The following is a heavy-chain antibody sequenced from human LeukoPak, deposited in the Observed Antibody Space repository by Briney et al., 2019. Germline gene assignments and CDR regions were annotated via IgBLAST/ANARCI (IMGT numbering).Heavy chain of an antibody. J-gene: IGHJ4*02. V-gene: IGHV1-18*04. CDR3: ARDRRGYSAYDGEGFDY. Sequence: GASVKVSCKASGFTFKNYGFSWVRQAPGQGLQWMGWISADNGNTKYAQNHQGRVIMTTDRSTGTAYVELTSLRSDDTAVYYCARDRRGYSAYDGEGFDYWGQGTLVTVSS. CDR2: ISADNGNT. CDR1: GFTFKNYG. D-gene: IGHD5-12*01.